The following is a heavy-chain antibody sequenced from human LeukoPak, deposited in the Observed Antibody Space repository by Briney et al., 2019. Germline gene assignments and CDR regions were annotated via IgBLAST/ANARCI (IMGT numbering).Heavy chain of an antibody. CDR2: IYYSGST. Sequence: PSETLSLTCTVSGGSISSYYWSWIRQPPGKGLEWIGYIYYSGSTNYNPSLKSRVTISVDTSKNQFSLKLSSVTAADTAVYYCARTSGYYLDAFDIWGQGTMVTVSS. J-gene: IGHJ3*02. CDR1: GGSISSYY. CDR3: ARTSGYYLDAFDI. D-gene: IGHD3-22*01. V-gene: IGHV4-59*01.